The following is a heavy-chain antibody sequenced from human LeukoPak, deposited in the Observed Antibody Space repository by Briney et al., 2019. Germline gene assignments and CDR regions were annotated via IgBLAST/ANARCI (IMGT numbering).Heavy chain of an antibody. D-gene: IGHD3-16*01. CDR2: INHTGST. CDR1: GGSFSGYY. V-gene: IGHV4-34*01. Sequence: SETLSLTCAVYGGSFSGYYWTWLRQPPGKGLEWIGEINHTGSTNYNPSLKSRVTISVDTSKNQFSLKLSSVTAADTAVYYCARVGGNGWLFDYWGQGTLVTVSS. CDR3: ARVGGNGWLFDY. J-gene: IGHJ4*02.